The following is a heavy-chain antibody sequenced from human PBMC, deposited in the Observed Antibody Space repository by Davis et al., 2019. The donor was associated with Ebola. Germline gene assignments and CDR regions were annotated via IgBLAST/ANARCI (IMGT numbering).Heavy chain of an antibody. J-gene: IGHJ2*01. Sequence: MPGGSLRLSCTVSGDSMSNFYWNWIRQTPGKGLEWIGYISYSGSTNYNPSLKSRVTISVDTSKNQFSLKLSSVTAADTAVYYCARHVNGDFWYFDLWGRGTRVTVSS. CDR3: ARHVNGDFWYFDL. CDR2: ISYSGST. V-gene: IGHV4-59*08. CDR1: GDSMSNFY. D-gene: IGHD4-17*01.